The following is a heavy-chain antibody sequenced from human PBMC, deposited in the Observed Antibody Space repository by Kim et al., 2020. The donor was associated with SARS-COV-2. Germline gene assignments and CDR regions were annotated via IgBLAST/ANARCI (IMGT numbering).Heavy chain of an antibody. CDR2: MYPNSGNT. CDR3: ASYRGGYYDSSGFDY. V-gene: IGHV1-8*01. Sequence: AFVKVSCKASGYSFFLFVIFLVRFFFFLLCEWCGWMYPNSGNTGYAQQFQGRVTMTRYTSLITAYMELSSLRSEDTAVYYCASYRGGYYDSSGFDYWGQGTLVTVSS. CDR1: GYSFFLFV. J-gene: IGHJ4*02. D-gene: IGHD3-22*01.